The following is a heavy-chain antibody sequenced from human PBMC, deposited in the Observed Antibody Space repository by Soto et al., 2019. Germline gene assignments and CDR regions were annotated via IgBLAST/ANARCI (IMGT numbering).Heavy chain of an antibody. V-gene: IGHV5-10-1*01. J-gene: IGHJ4*02. CDR2: IDPSDSYT. CDR3: ATLRDTAMVSGPDY. Sequence: PXDSLTISRKGSGYSFTSYWISLVRQMPGKGPEWMGRIDPSDSYTNYSPSFQGHVTISADKSISTAYLQWSSLKASDTAMYYCATLRDTAMVSGPDYWGQGTLVTVSS. CDR1: GYSFTSYW. D-gene: IGHD5-18*01.